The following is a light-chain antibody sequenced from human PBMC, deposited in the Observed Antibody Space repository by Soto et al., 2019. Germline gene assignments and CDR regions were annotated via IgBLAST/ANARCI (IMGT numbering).Light chain of an antibody. V-gene: IGKV3-20*01. CDR2: AAS. CDR3: HQYITSPCTS. Sequence: EIVLTQSPGTLSLSPGERVTLSCRASESINSGYLAWYQQKPGQAPRLLIYAASSMATGIPDRFSGSGSGTDFTLIITRLEPEDFAVYYCHQYITSPCTSFGQGTRLYMK. CDR1: ESINSGY. J-gene: IGKJ2*01.